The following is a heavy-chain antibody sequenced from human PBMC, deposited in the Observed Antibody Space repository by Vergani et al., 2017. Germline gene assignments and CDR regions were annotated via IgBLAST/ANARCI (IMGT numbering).Heavy chain of an antibody. Sequence: VQLVQSGAEVKKPGSSVKVSCKASGGTFSSYAMSWVRQAPGKGLEWVSAISGSGGSTYYADSVKGRFTISRDNSKNTLYLQMNSLRAEDTAVYYCAKGVGYFDYWGQGTLVTVSS. CDR1: GGTFSSYA. CDR2: ISGSGGST. J-gene: IGHJ4*02. V-gene: IGHV3-23*04. CDR3: AKGVGYFDY.